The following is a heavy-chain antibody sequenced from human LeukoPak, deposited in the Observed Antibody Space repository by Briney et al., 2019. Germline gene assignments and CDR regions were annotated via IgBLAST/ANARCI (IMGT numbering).Heavy chain of an antibody. V-gene: IGHV3-23*01. CDR1: RFTFSTYA. D-gene: IGHD1-14*01. CDR2: ISANGADK. CDR3: ANYRKPQGLDY. J-gene: IGHJ4*02. Sequence: QPGGSLRPSCAVSRFTFSTYAMSWVRQAPGQGLQWVSAISANGADKYYADYVKGRFTISRDNSKNTLFLQMTSLGVEDTAVYFCANYRKPQGLDYWGQGTLVTVSS.